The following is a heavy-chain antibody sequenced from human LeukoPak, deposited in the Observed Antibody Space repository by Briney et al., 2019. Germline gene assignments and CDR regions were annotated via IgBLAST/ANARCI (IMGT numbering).Heavy chain of an antibody. Sequence: PSETLSLTCTVSAGSISSSSYYWGWIRQPPGKGLEWIGSIYYSGSTYYNPSLKSRVTISVDTSKNQFSLKLSSVTAADTAVYYCARRYSSSIFIFDYWGQGTLVTVSS. CDR1: AGSISSSSYY. V-gene: IGHV4-39*01. D-gene: IGHD6-6*01. CDR3: ARRYSSSIFIFDY. J-gene: IGHJ4*02. CDR2: IYYSGST.